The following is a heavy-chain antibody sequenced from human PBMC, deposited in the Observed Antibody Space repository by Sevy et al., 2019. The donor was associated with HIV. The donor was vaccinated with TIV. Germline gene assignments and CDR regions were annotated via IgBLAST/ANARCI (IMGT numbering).Heavy chain of an antibody. CDR1: GYTFTSYG. J-gene: IGHJ4*02. D-gene: IGHD2-8*01. CDR3: ARDRGYCTNGVCYTMYYFDY. CDR2: ISAYNGNT. Sequence: ASVKVSCKASGYTFTSYGISWVRQAPGQGLEWMGWISAYNGNTNYAQKLQGRVTMTTDTSTSTAYMELRSLRSDDTAVDYGARDRGYCTNGVCYTMYYFDYWGQGTLVTVSS. V-gene: IGHV1-18*01.